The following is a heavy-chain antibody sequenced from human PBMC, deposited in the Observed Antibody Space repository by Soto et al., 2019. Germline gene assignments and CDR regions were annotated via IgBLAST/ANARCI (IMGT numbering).Heavy chain of an antibody. D-gene: IGHD5-12*01. CDR1: GDTFTIFA. Sequence: QVQLVQSGAEVKKPGSSVKVSCKASGDTFTIFAISWVRQAPGQGLEWMGGIIPTIGTTNYAQRFQGRIRITGDESTGTAYMELRSLKSEDTAVYYCAGDLGSGYEPGDYWGQGTLVTVSS. J-gene: IGHJ4*02. CDR2: IIPTIGTT. CDR3: AGDLGSGYEPGDY. V-gene: IGHV1-69*12.